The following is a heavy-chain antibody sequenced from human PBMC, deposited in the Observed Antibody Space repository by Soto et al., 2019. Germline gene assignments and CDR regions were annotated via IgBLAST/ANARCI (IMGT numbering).Heavy chain of an antibody. J-gene: IGHJ6*02. D-gene: IGHD2-8*01. CDR3: AREGGGYCTNGVCPLIGMDV. CDR1: GYTFTGYY. V-gene: IGHV1-2*04. Sequence: ASVKVSCKASGYTFTGYYMHWVRQAPGQGLEWMGWINPNSGGTNYAQKFQGWVTMTRDTSISTGYMELSRLRSDDTAVYYCAREGGGYCTNGVCPLIGMDVWGQGTTVTVSS. CDR2: INPNSGGT.